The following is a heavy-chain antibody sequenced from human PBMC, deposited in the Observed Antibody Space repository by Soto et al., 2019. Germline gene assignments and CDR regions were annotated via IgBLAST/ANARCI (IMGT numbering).Heavy chain of an antibody. D-gene: IGHD4-17*01. CDR3: ARGGYGDYGRY. CDR1: GYSFTSHG. V-gene: IGHV1-18*01. Sequence: QVQLVQSGAEVKKPGASVKVSCKASGYSFTSHGIDWVRQAPGQGLEWMGWISAYNGHTYYAQRLHGRVTMTTDTSTSTATMELRSLRSDGTAVYYCARGGYGDYGRYWGQGTLVTVSS. CDR2: ISAYNGHT. J-gene: IGHJ4*02.